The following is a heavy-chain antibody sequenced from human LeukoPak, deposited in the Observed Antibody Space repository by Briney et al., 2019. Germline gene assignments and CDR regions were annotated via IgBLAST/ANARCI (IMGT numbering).Heavy chain of an antibody. CDR2: ISRSSDTI. D-gene: IGHD3-22*01. Sequence: SGGSLRLSCAVSGFTFTDYAMNWFRQAPGKGLEWLSYISRSSDTIYYADSVKGRFTISRDNAKSSLFLQMNTLRAEDTAVYYCARGYDSGYYPPHLDYWGQGTLVTVSS. CDR3: ARGYDSGYYPPHLDY. CDR1: GFTFTDYA. V-gene: IGHV3-48*01. J-gene: IGHJ4*02.